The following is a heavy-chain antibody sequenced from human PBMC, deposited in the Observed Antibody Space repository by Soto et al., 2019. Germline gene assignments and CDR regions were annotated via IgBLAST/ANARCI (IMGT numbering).Heavy chain of an antibody. CDR2: INHSGST. V-gene: IGHV4-34*01. J-gene: IGHJ3*02. CDR3: ARGGYCSGGSCYPGRAFDI. Sequence: SETLSLTCAVYGGSFSGYYWSWIRQPPGKGLEWIGEINHSGSTNYNPSLKSRVTISVDTSKNQFSLKLSSVTAADTAVYYCARGGYCSGGSCYPGRAFDIWGQGTMVTVSS. CDR1: GGSFSGYY. D-gene: IGHD2-15*01.